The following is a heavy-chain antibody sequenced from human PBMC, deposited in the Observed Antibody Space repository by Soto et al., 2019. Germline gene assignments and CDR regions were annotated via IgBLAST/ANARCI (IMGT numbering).Heavy chain of an antibody. D-gene: IGHD3-22*01. CDR2: ISNDGGDK. Sequence: QVQLAESGGGVVQPGRSLTITCAASGFTLGTYGMHWVRQAPGKGLEWVAVISNDGGDKYYSDSVMGRFTSSRDNSKNTLFLQMNSLRAEDTAVYFCAKEFFDSSGFSPSLDALDIWGQGTVVTVSS. CDR1: GFTLGTYG. CDR3: AKEFFDSSGFSPSLDALDI. J-gene: IGHJ3*02. V-gene: IGHV3-30*18.